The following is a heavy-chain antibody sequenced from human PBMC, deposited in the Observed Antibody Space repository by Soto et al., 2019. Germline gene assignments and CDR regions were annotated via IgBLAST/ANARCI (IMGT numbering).Heavy chain of an antibody. Sequence: SVKVSCKASGGTFSSYAISWVRQAPGQGLEWMGGIIPIFGTANYAQKFQGRVTITADESTSTAYMELSSLRSEDTAVYYCARVPDTTYYYDSSGYYYFDYWGRGTLVTVSS. J-gene: IGHJ4*02. D-gene: IGHD3-22*01. V-gene: IGHV1-69*13. CDR1: GGTFSSYA. CDR2: IIPIFGTA. CDR3: ARVPDTTYYYDSSGYYYFDY.